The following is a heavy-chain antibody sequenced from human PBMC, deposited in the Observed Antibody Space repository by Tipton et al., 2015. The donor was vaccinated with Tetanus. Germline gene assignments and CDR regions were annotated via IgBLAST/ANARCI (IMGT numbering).Heavy chain of an antibody. Sequence: TLSLTCTVSGASISSGGYFWSWIRQHLGKGLEWIGEISQSGSTKYNPSLKSRVTISVDTSKNQFSLKLSSVTAADTAIYYCASLLDRGDWGQGTRVTVSS. CDR3: ASLLDRGD. J-gene: IGHJ4*02. D-gene: IGHD2-15*01. CDR2: ISQSGST. V-gene: IGHV4-31*03. CDR1: GASISSGGYF.